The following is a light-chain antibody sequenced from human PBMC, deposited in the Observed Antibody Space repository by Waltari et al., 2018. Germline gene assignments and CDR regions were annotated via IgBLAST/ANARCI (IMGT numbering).Light chain of an antibody. CDR1: QNIGTS. Sequence: SASVGDRVTITCRASQNIGTSLNWYQQKPGKAPKLLVHAASSLYSGVPSRFSGSGSGTDFTLTISSLQPEDFTTYYCQQSYSTPRLTFGGGTKVDIK. V-gene: IGKV1-39*01. J-gene: IGKJ4*01. CDR2: AAS. CDR3: QQSYSTPRLT.